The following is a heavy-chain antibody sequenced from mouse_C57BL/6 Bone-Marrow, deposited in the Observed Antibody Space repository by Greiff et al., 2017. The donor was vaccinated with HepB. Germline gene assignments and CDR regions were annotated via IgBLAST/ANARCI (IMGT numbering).Heavy chain of an antibody. Sequence: VQLQQPGAELVRPGTSVKLSCQASGYTFTSYWMHWVKQRPGQGLEWIGVIDPSDSYTNYNQKFKGKATLTVDTSSSTAYMQLSSLTSEDSAVYYCARGTAHWGQGTTLTVSS. CDR1: GYTFTSYW. V-gene: IGHV1-59*01. CDR3: ARGTAH. D-gene: IGHD3-3*01. J-gene: IGHJ2*01. CDR2: IDPSDSYT.